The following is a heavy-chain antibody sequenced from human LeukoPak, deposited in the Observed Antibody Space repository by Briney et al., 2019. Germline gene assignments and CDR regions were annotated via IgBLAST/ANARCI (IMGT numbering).Heavy chain of an antibody. CDR1: GFTFSSYS. CDR3: ARDHIVVVTAIRYFDY. V-gene: IGHV3-21*01. J-gene: IGHJ4*02. D-gene: IGHD2-21*02. CDR2: ISSGSSYI. Sequence: GGSLRLSCAASGFTFSSYSMNWVRQAPGKGLEWVSSISSGSSYIYYADSVKGRFTISRDNAKNSLYLQMNSLRAEDTAVYYCARDHIVVVTAIRYFDYWGQGTLVTVSS.